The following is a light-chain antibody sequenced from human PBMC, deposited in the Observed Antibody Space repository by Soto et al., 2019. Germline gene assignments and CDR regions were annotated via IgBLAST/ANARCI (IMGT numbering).Light chain of an antibody. CDR1: SRHSSYI. CDR3: ETWDRNSRV. V-gene: IGLV4-60*02. J-gene: IGLJ3*02. CDR2: VEGDGSD. Sequence: QLVLTQSSSASASLGSSVKLTCTLSSRHSSYIIAWHQQQPGKAPRYLMKVEGDGSDIKGSGVPDRFSGSSSGADRYLTISNLQFEDEADYYCETWDRNSRVFGGGTKVTVL.